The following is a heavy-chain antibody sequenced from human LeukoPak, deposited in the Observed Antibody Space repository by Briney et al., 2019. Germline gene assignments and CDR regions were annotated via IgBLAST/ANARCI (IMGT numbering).Heavy chain of an antibody. Sequence: SETLSLTCTVSGGSISSYYWSWIRQPAGKGLEWIGRSYTSGSTDYNPSLKSRVTMSVDTSKNQFSLKLSFVTAADTAVYYCASQLRYYYGMDVWGQGTTVTVSS. J-gene: IGHJ6*02. CDR3: ASQLRYYYGMDV. D-gene: IGHD1-1*01. V-gene: IGHV4-4*07. CDR2: SYTSGST. CDR1: GGSISSYY.